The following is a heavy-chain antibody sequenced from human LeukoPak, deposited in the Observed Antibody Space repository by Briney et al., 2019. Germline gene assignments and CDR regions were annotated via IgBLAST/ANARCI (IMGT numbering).Heavy chain of an antibody. V-gene: IGHV4-39*01. CDR3: ARLYYDSSGYYQICYFDY. J-gene: IGHJ4*02. CDR1: GGSISSSSYY. Sequence: PSETLSLTCTVSGGSISSSSYYWGWIRQPPGKGLEGIGSIYYSGSTYYNPSLKSRVTISVDTSKNQFSLNLSSATAADTAVYYCARLYYDSSGYYQICYFDYWGQGTLVTVSS. CDR2: IYYSGST. D-gene: IGHD3-22*01.